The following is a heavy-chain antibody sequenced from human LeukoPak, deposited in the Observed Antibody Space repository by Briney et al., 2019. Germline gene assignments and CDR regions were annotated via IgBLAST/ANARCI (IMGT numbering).Heavy chain of an antibody. Sequence: GGSLRLSCAASGFTVSSNYMSWVRQAPGKGLEWVSVIYSGGSTFYADSVKGRFTISRDNSKNTLYLQVNSLRAEDTAVYYCARDYHSSSWYPLGYYYGLDVWGQGTTVTVSS. V-gene: IGHV3-66*01. D-gene: IGHD6-13*01. CDR1: GFTVSSNY. CDR2: IYSGGST. CDR3: ARDYHSSSWYPLGYYYGLDV. J-gene: IGHJ6*02.